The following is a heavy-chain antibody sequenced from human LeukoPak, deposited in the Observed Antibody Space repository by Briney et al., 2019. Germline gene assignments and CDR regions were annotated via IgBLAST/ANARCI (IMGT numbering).Heavy chain of an antibody. D-gene: IGHD3-16*01. J-gene: IGHJ3*02. CDR1: GFTFSSYA. CDR3: ARDLNRRTRGRNAFDI. CDR2: IPYDGSNK. V-gene: IGHV3-30-3*01. Sequence: PGGSLRLSCAASGFTFSSYAMHWVRQAPGKGLEWVAVIPYDGSNKYYADSVKGRFTISRDNSKNTLYLQMNSLRAEDTAVYYCARDLNRRTRGRNAFDIWGQGTMVTVSS.